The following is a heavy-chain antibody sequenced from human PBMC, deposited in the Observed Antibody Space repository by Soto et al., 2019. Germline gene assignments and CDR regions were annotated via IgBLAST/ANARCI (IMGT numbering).Heavy chain of an antibody. J-gene: IGHJ5*02. Sequence: QVQLVESGGGVVQPGRSLRLSCAVSGFNFHSHAMHWVRQAPGKGLEWVAVVWHDGEKRQYADSVQGRFTIYRDISNNTLFLQMDGLGAEDTAIYYCVRDWAFYYVNVHLNWCDPWGEGTLGT. CDR2: VWHDGEKR. CDR1: GFNFHSHA. V-gene: IGHV3-33*01. CDR3: VRDWAFYYVNVHLNWCDP. D-gene: IGHD3-10*02.